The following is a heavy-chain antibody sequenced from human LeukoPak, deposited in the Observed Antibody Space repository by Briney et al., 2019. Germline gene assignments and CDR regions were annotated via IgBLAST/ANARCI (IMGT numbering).Heavy chain of an antibody. CDR1: GYRFTTYW. J-gene: IGHJ6*02. V-gene: IGHV5-51*01. CDR3: AISSYASGYSLGDV. CDR2: IYHDDSDT. D-gene: IGHD3-22*01. Sequence: GESLKISCKGSGYRFTTYWIGWVRQMPGKGLEWMGIIYHDDSDTRYSPSFQGQVTISADKSISTAYLQWSSLKASDTAMYYCAISSYASGYSLGDVWGQGTTVTVSS.